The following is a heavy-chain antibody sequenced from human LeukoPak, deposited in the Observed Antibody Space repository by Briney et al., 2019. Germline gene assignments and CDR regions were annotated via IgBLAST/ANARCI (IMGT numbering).Heavy chain of an antibody. Sequence: GGSLRLSCAASGFTFSHYSMSWVRQAPGKGLEWVSYISSGSSTIYYADSVKGRFTISRDNAKNSLYLQMNSLRAEDTAVYYCARDHSPDSSGYYPDYWGQGTLVTVSS. CDR1: GFTFSHYS. CDR3: ARDHSPDSSGYYPDY. J-gene: IGHJ4*02. D-gene: IGHD3-22*01. CDR2: ISSGSSTI. V-gene: IGHV3-48*01.